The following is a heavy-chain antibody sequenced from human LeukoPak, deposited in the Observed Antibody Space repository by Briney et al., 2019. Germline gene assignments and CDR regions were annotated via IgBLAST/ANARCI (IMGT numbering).Heavy chain of an antibody. CDR1: GFTFSSYG. J-gene: IGHJ4*02. Sequence: GGSLRLSYAASGFTFSSYGMHWVRQAPGKGLEWVAVISYDGSNKYYADSVKGRFTISRDNTKNSLYLQLNSLRTEDTALYYCAKDRGLRGFSFGSFDYWGQGTLVTASS. V-gene: IGHV3-30*18. D-gene: IGHD5-18*01. CDR2: ISYDGSNK. CDR3: AKDRGLRGFSFGSFDY.